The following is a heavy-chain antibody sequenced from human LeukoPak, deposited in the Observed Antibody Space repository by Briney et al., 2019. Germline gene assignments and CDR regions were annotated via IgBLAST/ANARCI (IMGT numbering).Heavy chain of an antibody. CDR3: AKSSGYDSAFDAFDI. Sequence: PGGSLRLSCAAPGFTFSSYGMHWVRQAPGKGLEWVAVISYDGSNKYYADSVKGRFTISRDNSKNTLYLQMNSLRAEDTAVYYCAKSSGYDSAFDAFDIWGQGTMVTVSS. D-gene: IGHD5-12*01. J-gene: IGHJ3*02. CDR2: ISYDGSNK. V-gene: IGHV3-30*18. CDR1: GFTFSSYG.